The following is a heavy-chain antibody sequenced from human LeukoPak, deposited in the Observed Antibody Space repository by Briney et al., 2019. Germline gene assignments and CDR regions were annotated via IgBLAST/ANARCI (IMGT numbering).Heavy chain of an antibody. CDR2: IYTSGST. D-gene: IGHD3-22*01. J-gene: IGHJ5*02. V-gene: IGHV4-61*02. Sequence: SETLSLTCTVSGGSISSGSYYWSWLRQPAGTGLEWIGRIYTSGSTNYNPSLKSRVTISVDTSKNQFSLKLSSVTAADTAVYYCARDLASGMIVVVPSWFDPWGQGTLVTVSS. CDR1: GGSISSGSYY. CDR3: ARDLASGMIVVVPSWFDP.